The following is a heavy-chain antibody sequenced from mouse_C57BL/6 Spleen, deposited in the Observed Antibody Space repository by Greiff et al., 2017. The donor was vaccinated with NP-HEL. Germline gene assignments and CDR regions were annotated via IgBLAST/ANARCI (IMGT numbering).Heavy chain of an antibody. J-gene: IGHJ3*01. CDR2: INPNNGGT. D-gene: IGHD2-1*01. CDR3: ALRGIYYGNYVWFAY. V-gene: IGHV1-18*01. CDR1: GYTFTDYN. Sequence: VQLKQSGPELVKPGASVKIPCKASGYTFTDYNMDWVKQSHGKSLEWIGDINPNNGGTIYNQKFTGKATLTVDKSSSTAYMELRSLTSEDTAVYYCALRGIYYGNYVWFAYWGQGTLVTVSA.